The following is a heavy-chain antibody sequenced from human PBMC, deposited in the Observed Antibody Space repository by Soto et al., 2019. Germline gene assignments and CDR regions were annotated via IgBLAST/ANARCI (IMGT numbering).Heavy chain of an antibody. D-gene: IGHD5-18*01. V-gene: IGHV1-69*13. CDR3: ASSRGYSYGEVY. CDR2: IIPIFGTA. J-gene: IGHJ4*02. Sequence: SVKVSCKASGGTFSSYAISWVRQAPGQGLEWMGGIIPIFGTANYAQKFQGRVTITADESTSTAYMELSSLRSEDTAVYYCASSRGYSYGEVYWGQGTLVTVSS. CDR1: GGTFSSYA.